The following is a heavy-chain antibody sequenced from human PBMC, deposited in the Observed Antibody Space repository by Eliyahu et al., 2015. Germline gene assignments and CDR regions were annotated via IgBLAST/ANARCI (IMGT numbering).Heavy chain of an antibody. CDR3: ARAQTYCGDNCFSDGLGV. J-gene: IGHJ6*02. CDR1: GFPFXDYX. CDR2: ISSSSGYA. D-gene: IGHD2-21*02. Sequence: QVHLVESGGGLVKPGGSLRLSCXAXGFPFXDYXMSWIRQAPGKGLESVSYISSSSGYANYADSVKGRFTISRDDAKNSLYLQMNSLRAEDTAVYYCARAQTYCGDNCFSDGLGVWGQGTTVTVSS. V-gene: IGHV3-11*06.